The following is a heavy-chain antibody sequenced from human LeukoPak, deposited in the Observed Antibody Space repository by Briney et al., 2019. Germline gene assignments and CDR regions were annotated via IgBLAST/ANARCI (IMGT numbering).Heavy chain of an antibody. Sequence: ASVRVSCXASGYSFATYYMHWVRQAPGQGLEWVGMINPSGGTTTYAQKFQGRVTMTRDTSTSTVYMELSSLRSEDTAVYFCARDSNSGYGYSWFDPWGQGTLVTVSS. J-gene: IGHJ5*02. CDR3: ARDSNSGYGYSWFDP. CDR2: INPSGGTT. V-gene: IGHV1-46*03. D-gene: IGHD5-12*01. CDR1: GYSFATYY.